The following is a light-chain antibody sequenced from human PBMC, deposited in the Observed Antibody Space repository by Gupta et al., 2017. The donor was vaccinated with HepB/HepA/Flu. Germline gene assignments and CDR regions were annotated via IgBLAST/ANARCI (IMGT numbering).Light chain of an antibody. CDR1: SNDVGGYNY. CDR3: SSYAGNNNRCI. J-gene: IGLJ1*01. Sequence: QSALTQPPSASGSPGQSVPISCTGTSNDVGGYNYVSWYQQYPGKAPKLMIYEVNKRPSGVPDRFSGSKSGNTASLTVSGLQADDEADYYCSSYAGNNNRCIFGTGTKVTVL. CDR2: EVN. V-gene: IGLV2-8*01.